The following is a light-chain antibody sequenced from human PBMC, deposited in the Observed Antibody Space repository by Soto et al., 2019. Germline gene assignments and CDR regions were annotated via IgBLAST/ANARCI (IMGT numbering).Light chain of an antibody. Sequence: EIVLTQSPATLSLSPGERATLSCRASQSVRGNLAWYQQRPGQAPRLLIYDVSNRATDIPARFSGSGSGTDFTLTISTLEAEDCAVYYCQHRSNWPRFTFGPGTKVGIK. V-gene: IGKV3-11*01. J-gene: IGKJ3*01. CDR3: QHRSNWPRFT. CDR1: QSVRGN. CDR2: DVS.